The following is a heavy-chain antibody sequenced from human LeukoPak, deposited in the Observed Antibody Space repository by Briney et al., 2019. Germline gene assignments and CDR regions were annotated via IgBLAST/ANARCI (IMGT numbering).Heavy chain of an antibody. J-gene: IGHJ6*02. V-gene: IGHV3-48*03. CDR2: ISSSGSTI. CDR1: GFTFSSYE. Sequence: GGSLRLSCAASGFTFSSYEMNWVRQAPGKGLQWVSYISSSGSTIYYADSVKGRFTISRDNAKNSLYLQMNSLRAEDTAVYYCARDREGYGMDVWGQGTTVTVSS. CDR3: ARDREGYGMDV. D-gene: IGHD5-24*01.